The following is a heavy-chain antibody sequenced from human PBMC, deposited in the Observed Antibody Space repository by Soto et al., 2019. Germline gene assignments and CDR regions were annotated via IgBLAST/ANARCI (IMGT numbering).Heavy chain of an antibody. Sequence: EVQLLEAGGGLIQPGGSLRLSCSASGFNFGDYGMSWVRQAPGKGLEWLSAIIYNGDTSYYADSVRGRFTISRDNSKNTLYLQQNDLGAADTAIYYCAKDYDYGDSLPYDCWGQGTLVTVSS. CDR3: AKDYDYGDSLPYDC. J-gene: IGHJ4*02. CDR2: IIYNGDTS. CDR1: GFNFGDYG. V-gene: IGHV3-23*01. D-gene: IGHD4-17*01.